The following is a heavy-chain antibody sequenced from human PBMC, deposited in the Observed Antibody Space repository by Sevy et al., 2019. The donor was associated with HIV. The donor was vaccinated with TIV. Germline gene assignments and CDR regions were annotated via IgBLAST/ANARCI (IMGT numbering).Heavy chain of an antibody. CDR2: ISSDGAIK. Sequence: GGCLRLSCVTSGFTFRNHAMHWVRQAPGKGLEWVAVISSDGAIKYYADSVKGRFTFSRYNSKSTLYLQMNSLRPEDTAMYYCAKSYSGSYYIPYDAFDMWGQGTMVTVSS. CDR3: AKSYSGSYYIPYDAFDM. V-gene: IGHV3-30-3*02. J-gene: IGHJ3*02. CDR1: GFTFRNHA. D-gene: IGHD1-26*01.